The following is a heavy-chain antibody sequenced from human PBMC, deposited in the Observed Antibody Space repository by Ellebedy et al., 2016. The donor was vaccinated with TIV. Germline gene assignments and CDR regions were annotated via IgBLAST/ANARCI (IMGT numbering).Heavy chain of an antibody. CDR3: ARDGVEDYFDY. J-gene: IGHJ4*02. V-gene: IGHV4-59*01. CDR1: GVSFSDYY. CDR2: VYHTGST. D-gene: IGHD3-10*01. Sequence: MPSETLSLTCSVSGVSFSDYYWRWIRQPPGQGLEWIGYVYHTGSTNYNPSLRSRVTLAVDTPKNEFSLKLSSVTTADTAIYYCARDGVEDYFDYWGQGLLVTVSS.